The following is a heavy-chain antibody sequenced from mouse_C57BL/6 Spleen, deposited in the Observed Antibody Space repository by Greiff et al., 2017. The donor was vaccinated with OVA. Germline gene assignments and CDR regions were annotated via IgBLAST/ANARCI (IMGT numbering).Heavy chain of an antibody. J-gene: IGHJ4*01. Sequence: EVQLQESGPGMVKPSQSLSLTCTVTGYSITSGYDWHWIRHFPGNKLEWMGYISYSGSTNYNPSLKSRISITHDTSKNHFFLKLNSVTTEDTATYYCAILSGDYAMDYWGQGTSVTVSS. CDR3: AILSGDYAMDY. CDR1: GYSITSGYD. CDR2: ISYSGST. V-gene: IGHV3-1*01.